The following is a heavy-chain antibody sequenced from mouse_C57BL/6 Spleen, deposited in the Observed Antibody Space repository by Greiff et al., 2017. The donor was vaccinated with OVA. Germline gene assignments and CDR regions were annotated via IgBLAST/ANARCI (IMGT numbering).Heavy chain of an antibody. CDR3: ARGGYDGFAY. V-gene: IGHV3-6*01. J-gene: IGHJ3*01. CDR2: ISYDGSN. Sequence: ESGPGLVKPSQSLSLTCSVTGYSITSGYYWNWIRQFPGNKLEWMGYISYDGSNNYNPSLKNRISITRDTSKNQFFLKLNSMTTEDTATYYCARGGYDGFAYWGQGTLVTVSA. D-gene: IGHD2-2*01. CDR1: GYSITSGYY.